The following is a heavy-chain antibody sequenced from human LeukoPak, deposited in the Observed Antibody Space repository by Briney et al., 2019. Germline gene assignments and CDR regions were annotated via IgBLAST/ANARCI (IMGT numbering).Heavy chain of an antibody. CDR2: IYYSGST. J-gene: IGHJ4*02. Sequence: PSETLSLTCTVSGGSISSSSYYWGWLRQPPGQGLEWIGSIYYSGSTYYNPSLKSRVTISVDTSKNQFSLKLSSVTAADTAVYYCARHGGGYCSGGSCYGGFEYYWGQGTLVTVSS. CDR1: GGSISSSSYY. V-gene: IGHV4-39*01. CDR3: ARHGGGYCSGGSCYGGFEYY. D-gene: IGHD2-15*01.